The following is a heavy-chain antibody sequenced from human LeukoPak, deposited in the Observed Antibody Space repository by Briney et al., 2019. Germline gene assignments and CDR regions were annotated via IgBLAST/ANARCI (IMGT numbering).Heavy chain of an antibody. CDR2: ISAHNGNT. V-gene: IGHV1-18*01. CDR3: ARALSVIVATTFFDY. D-gene: IGHD5-12*01. CDR1: GYTFTSYG. Sequence: GASVKVSCKASGYTFTSYGISWVRQAPGQGLEWMGWISAHNGNTNYAQKLQGRVTMTTDTSTSTAYMELRSLRSDDTAVYYCARALSVIVATTFFDYWGQGTLVTVSS. J-gene: IGHJ4*02.